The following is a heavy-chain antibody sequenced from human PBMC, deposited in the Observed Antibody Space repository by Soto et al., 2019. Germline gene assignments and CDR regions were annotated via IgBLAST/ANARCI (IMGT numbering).Heavy chain of an antibody. V-gene: IGHV3-30*03. D-gene: IGHD1-26*01. Sequence: QVQLVESGGGVVQPGRSLRLSCAASGFIFSAFGIHWVRQAPGKGLEWVAFLSHDGDDKYYADSVRGRFSISRDNSKNTVYLQMNSLRADDTAVYYCARDQDGGTYTYFDNWGQGTRVTVSS. CDR3: ARDQDGGTYTYFDN. J-gene: IGHJ4*02. CDR1: GFIFSAFG. CDR2: LSHDGDDK.